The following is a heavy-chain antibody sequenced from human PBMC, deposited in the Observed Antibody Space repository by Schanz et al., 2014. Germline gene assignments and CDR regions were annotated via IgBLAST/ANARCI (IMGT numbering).Heavy chain of an antibody. D-gene: IGHD7-27*01. CDR2: IKQDGSEK. CDR3: AKYGGELGVSFEY. CDR1: GFTFSSYR. V-gene: IGHV3-7*01. J-gene: IGHJ4*02. Sequence: EVQLVESGGGLVQPGGSLRLSCAASGFTFSSYRMSWVRQAPGEGLEWVANIKQDGSEKYYGDSVKGRFTISRDNAKNSLYLQMNSLRPEDTAVYYCAKYGGELGVSFEYWGQGTLVTVSS.